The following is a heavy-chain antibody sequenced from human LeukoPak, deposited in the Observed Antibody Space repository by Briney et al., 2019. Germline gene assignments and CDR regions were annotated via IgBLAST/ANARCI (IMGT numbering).Heavy chain of an antibody. CDR1: GGTFSSYA. CDR2: IIPIFGTA. V-gene: IGHV1-69*13. J-gene: IGHJ4*02. D-gene: IGHD2-15*01. Sequence: SVKVSCKASGGTFSSYAISWVRQAPGQGLEWMGGIIPIFGTANYAQKFQGRVTITADESTSTAYMELSSLRSEDTAVYYCARDVSGYCSGGSCSLAIDYWGQGTLVTVSS. CDR3: ARDVSGYCSGGSCSLAIDY.